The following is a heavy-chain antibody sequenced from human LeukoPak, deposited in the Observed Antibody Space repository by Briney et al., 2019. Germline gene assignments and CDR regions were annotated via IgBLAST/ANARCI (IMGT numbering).Heavy chain of an antibody. CDR2: IYPGDSDT. J-gene: IGHJ4*02. V-gene: IGHV5-51*01. D-gene: IGHD3-22*01. Sequence: GESLKISCKGSGYSFTSYWIGWVRQMPGKGLEWMGIIYPGDSDTRYSPSFQGQVTISADKSISTAYLQWSSLKASDTPMYYCARLTYYYDSSGYYLDYWGQGTLVTVSS. CDR3: ARLTYYYDSSGYYLDY. CDR1: GYSFTSYW.